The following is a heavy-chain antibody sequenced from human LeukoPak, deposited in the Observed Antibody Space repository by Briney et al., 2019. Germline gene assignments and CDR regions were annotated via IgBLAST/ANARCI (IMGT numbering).Heavy chain of an antibody. J-gene: IGHJ4*02. CDR2: ITTNGRRT. CDR1: GFTFSRYA. CDR3: VPSRDGFNSPFDY. D-gene: IGHD5-24*01. Sequence: GGSLRLSCAASGFTFSRYAVHWVRQAPGKGLEYVSAITTNGRRTYYADSVKGRFTISRDNSKNTLYLQMSSLRVEDTAVYYCVPSRDGFNSPFDYWGQGTLVTVSS. V-gene: IGHV3-64D*06.